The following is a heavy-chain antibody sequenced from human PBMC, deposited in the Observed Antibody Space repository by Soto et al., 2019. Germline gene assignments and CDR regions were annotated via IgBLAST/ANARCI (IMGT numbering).Heavy chain of an antibody. Sequence: ASVKVSCKASGYRFTTYYIHWVRQAPGQGLEWMGIINPKTGASTYAQKFQGRVTMTTDTSTSTVSMELSSLESEDTAVYYCAREYSAEMSLFTLSNYHYYYSMDVWGQGTTVTVSS. J-gene: IGHJ6*03. CDR2: INPKTGAS. D-gene: IGHD3-3*02. CDR1: GYRFTTYY. V-gene: IGHV1-46*01. CDR3: AREYSAEMSLFTLSNYHYYYSMDV.